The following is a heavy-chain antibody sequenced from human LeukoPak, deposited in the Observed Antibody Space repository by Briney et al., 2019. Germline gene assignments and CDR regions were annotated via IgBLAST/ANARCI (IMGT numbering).Heavy chain of an antibody. CDR3: ATWVSAWLRFDY. Sequence: ASVKLSCKVSGYTFTDYYMHWVQQAPGKGLEWMGLVDPEDGETIYAEKFQGRVTITADTSTDTAYMELSSLRSEDTAVYYCATWVSAWLRFDYWGQGTLVTVFS. CDR1: GYTFTDYY. J-gene: IGHJ4*02. V-gene: IGHV1-69-2*01. D-gene: IGHD5-12*01. CDR2: VDPEDGET.